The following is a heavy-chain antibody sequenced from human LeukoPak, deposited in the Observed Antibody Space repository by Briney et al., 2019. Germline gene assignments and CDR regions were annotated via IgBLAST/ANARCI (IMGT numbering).Heavy chain of an antibody. J-gene: IGHJ4*02. Sequence: SETLSLTCAVYGESFSGYYWSWIRQPPGKGLEWIGYIYYSGSTYYNPSLKSRVTISVDTSKNQFSLKLSSVTAADTAVYYCARGGYGVDYWGQGTLVTVSS. CDR2: IYYSGST. CDR1: GESFSGYY. CDR3: ARGGYGVDY. D-gene: IGHD3-16*01. V-gene: IGHV4-30-4*01.